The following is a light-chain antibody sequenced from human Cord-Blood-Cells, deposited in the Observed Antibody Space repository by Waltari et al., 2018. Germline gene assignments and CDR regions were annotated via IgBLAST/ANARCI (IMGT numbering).Light chain of an antibody. V-gene: IGLV3-25*02. CDR2: KDR. CDR1: ALPKQY. J-gene: IGLJ3*02. Sequence: SYELTQPPSVSVSPGQTARITCSGDALPKQYAYWYQRKPGQAPVLVIYKDRERPSGIPGRFSGSRSGTTVTLTISGVQAEDEADYYCQSADSSGTWVFGGGTKLTVL. CDR3: QSADSSGTWV.